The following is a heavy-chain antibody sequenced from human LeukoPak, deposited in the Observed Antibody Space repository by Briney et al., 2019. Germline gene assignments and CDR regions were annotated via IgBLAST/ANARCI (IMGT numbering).Heavy chain of an antibody. CDR2: INHSGST. CDR3: ARGPSIAVAGTLNSTLDY. D-gene: IGHD6-19*01. CDR1: GGSFSGYY. J-gene: IGHJ4*02. V-gene: IGHV4-34*01. Sequence: SETLSLTCAVYGGSFSGYYWSWIRQPPGKGLEWIGEINHSGSTNYNPSLKSRVTISVDTSKNQFSLKLSSVTAADTAVYYCARGPSIAVAGTLNSTLDYRGQGTLVTVSS.